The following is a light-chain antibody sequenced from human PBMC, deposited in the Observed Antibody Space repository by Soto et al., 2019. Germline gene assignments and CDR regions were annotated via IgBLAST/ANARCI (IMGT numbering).Light chain of an antibody. J-gene: IGLJ1*01. CDR1: SSNIGNNY. CDR2: DNN. Sequence: QSVLTQPPSVSAAPGQKVTIFCSGSSSNIGNNYVSWFQQLPETAPKLLIYDNNKRPSGIPDRFSGSKSGTSATLGITGLQTGDEADYYCGTWDSSLSAYVFGTGTKLTVL. CDR3: GTWDSSLSAYV. V-gene: IGLV1-51*01.